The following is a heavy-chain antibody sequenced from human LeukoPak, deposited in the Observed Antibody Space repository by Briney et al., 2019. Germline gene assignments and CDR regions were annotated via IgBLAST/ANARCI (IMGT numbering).Heavy chain of an antibody. J-gene: IGHJ5*02. D-gene: IGHD6-13*01. Sequence: SETLSLTCTVSGGSISSYYWGWIRQPPGKGLEWIGYIYYSGSTKYNPSLKSRVTISVDTSEEQFSLKLTSVTAADTAVYYCARSRSSSWTNWFDPWGQGTLITVSS. V-gene: IGHV4-59*08. CDR1: GGSISSYY. CDR3: ARSRSSSWTNWFDP. CDR2: IYYSGST.